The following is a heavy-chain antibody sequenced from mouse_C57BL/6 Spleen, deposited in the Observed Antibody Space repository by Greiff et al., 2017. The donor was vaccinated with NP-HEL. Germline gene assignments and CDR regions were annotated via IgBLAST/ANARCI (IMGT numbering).Heavy chain of an antibody. CDR1: GFNIKDYY. V-gene: IGHV14-2*01. J-gene: IGHJ3*01. D-gene: IGHD1-1*01. Sequence: VQLQQSGAELVKPGASVKLSCTASGFNIKDYYMHWVKQRTEQGLEWIGMIDPEDGETKYAPKFQGKATLTAATSSNTAYLQLARLTSGESAVYYSARGGYGSGMAGWGQGALVTVSA. CDR3: ARGGYGSGMAG. CDR2: IDPEDGET.